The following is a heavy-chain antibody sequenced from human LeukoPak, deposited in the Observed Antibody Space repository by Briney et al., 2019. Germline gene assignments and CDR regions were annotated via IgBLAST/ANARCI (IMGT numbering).Heavy chain of an antibody. J-gene: IGHJ4*02. Sequence: PGGSLRLSCAASGFTFSNYSTNWVRQAPGKGLEWVSWISSTSNTIYYADSVKGRFTISRDNAKNSLDLQMNSLRDEDTAVYYCARPSRSTGPAYWGQGTLVTVSS. CDR2: ISSTSNTI. CDR1: GFTFSNYS. CDR3: ARPSRSTGPAY. D-gene: IGHD2-2*01. V-gene: IGHV3-48*02.